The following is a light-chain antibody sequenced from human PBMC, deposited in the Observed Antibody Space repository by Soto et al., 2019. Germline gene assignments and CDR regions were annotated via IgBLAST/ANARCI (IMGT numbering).Light chain of an antibody. CDR2: HAS. CDR3: PHYNSYPWT. J-gene: IGKJ1*01. Sequence: DIQMTQSPSTLSASIGDRVTITFRASQTINNWLAWYQQKPGKAPNLLIYHASNLETGVPSRFSGSAFGTEFTLTISSLQPDDFATYYCPHYNSYPWTFGQGTKVQIK. V-gene: IGKV1-5*01. CDR1: QTINNW.